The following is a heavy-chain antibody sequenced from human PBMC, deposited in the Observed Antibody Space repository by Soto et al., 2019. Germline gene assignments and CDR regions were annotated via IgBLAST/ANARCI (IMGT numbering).Heavy chain of an antibody. J-gene: IGHJ6*03. CDR3: ASELGYCSSTSCPYYYYYMDV. Sequence: GGSLRLSCAASGFTVSSNYMSWVRQAPGKGLEWVSVIYSGGSTYYEDSVKGRFTISRHNSKNTLSLQMNSLRAEDTAVYYCASELGYCSSTSCPYYYYYMDVWGKGTTVTVSS. CDR2: IYSGGST. CDR1: GFTVSSNY. D-gene: IGHD2-2*01. V-gene: IGHV3-53*04.